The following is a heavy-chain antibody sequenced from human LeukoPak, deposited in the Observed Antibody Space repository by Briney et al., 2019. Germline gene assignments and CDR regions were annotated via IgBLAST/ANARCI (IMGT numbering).Heavy chain of an antibody. CDR1: GGSISSYY. Sequence: SETLSLTCTVSGGSISSYYWSWIRQPPGKGLEWIGYIYTSGSINYNPSLKSRVTISVDTSKNQFSLKLSSVTAADTAVYYCARGFSMVRNYYYYYYMDVWGKGTTVTVSS. CDR2: IYTSGSI. V-gene: IGHV4-4*09. CDR3: ARGFSMVRNYYYYYYMDV. J-gene: IGHJ6*03. D-gene: IGHD5-18*01.